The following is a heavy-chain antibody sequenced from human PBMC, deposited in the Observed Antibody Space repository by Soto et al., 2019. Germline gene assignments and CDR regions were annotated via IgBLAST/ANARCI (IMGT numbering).Heavy chain of an antibody. Sequence: PSDTLSLTFTVSGGSISIYYWSWIGQPPGKGLEWSGYINFSASTNYNPSLKSRVTISVDTSKNQFSLKLSSVTAADTAVYYCEPFGYVWRSYRYTDYYNGIDLWGQG. CDR3: EPFGYVWRSYRYTDYYNGIDL. J-gene: IGHJ6*02. D-gene: IGHD3-16*02. CDR1: GGSISIYY. CDR2: INFSAST. V-gene: IGHV4-59*01.